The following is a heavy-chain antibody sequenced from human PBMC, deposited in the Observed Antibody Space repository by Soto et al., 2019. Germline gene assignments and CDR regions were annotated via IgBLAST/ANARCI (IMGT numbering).Heavy chain of an antibody. Sequence: QVHLVQSGAEVKKPGASVKVSCRSSGYTFTSNAIHWVRQAPGQSLEWMGWVNAGNGYTKYLQNLQGRVTISSDTSASTAYMELNSLRSEDTAVYSCARGAHTYGYVFDYWGQGTLVTVSS. CDR2: VNAGNGYT. CDR3: ARGAHTYGYVFDY. V-gene: IGHV1-3*01. J-gene: IGHJ4*02. CDR1: GYTFTSNA. D-gene: IGHD5-18*01.